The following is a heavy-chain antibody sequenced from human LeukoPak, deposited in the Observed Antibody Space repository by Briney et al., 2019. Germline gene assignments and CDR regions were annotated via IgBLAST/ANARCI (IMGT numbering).Heavy chain of an antibody. CDR3: ARVRITMVRGAIISNGFDI. CDR2: TNPSGGST. J-gene: IGHJ3*02. D-gene: IGHD3-10*01. V-gene: IGHV1-46*01. CDR1: GYTFTSYY. Sequence: GASVKVSCKASGYTFTSYYMHWVRQAPGQGLEWMGITNPSGGSTRYAQKFQGRVTMTRDTSISTAYMELSRLRSDDRAVYYCARVRITMVRGAIISNGFDIWGQGTMVTVSS.